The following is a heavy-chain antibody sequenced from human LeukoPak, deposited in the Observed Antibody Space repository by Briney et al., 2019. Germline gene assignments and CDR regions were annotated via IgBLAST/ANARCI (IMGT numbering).Heavy chain of an antibody. CDR3: ARESESSGWYDY. V-gene: IGHV3-43*02. Sequence: GGSLGLSCAAPGXMFHDYAIHWVRQAPGKGLEWVSLISGDGGSTFYADSVKGRFTISRDNSKNSLYLQMNSLRSDDTALYYCARESESSGWYDYWGQGTLVTVSS. CDR2: ISGDGGST. J-gene: IGHJ4*02. CDR1: GXMFHDYA. D-gene: IGHD6-19*01.